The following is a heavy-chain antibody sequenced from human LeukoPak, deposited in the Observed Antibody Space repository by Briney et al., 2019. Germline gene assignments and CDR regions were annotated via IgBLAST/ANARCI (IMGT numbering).Heavy chain of an antibody. CDR3: ASIAAAGGYFDY. CDR1: GFTVSSNY. Sequence: GGSLRLSCAASGFTVSSNYMNWVRQAPGKGLEWVSVIYSGGSTYYADSVKGRFTISRDNSKNTLYLQMNSLRAEDTAVYYCASIAAAGGYFDYWGQGTLVTVSS. CDR2: IYSGGST. J-gene: IGHJ4*02. D-gene: IGHD6-13*01. V-gene: IGHV3-66*01.